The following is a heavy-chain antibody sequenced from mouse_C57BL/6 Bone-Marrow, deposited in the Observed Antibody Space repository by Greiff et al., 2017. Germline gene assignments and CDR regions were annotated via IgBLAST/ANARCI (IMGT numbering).Heavy chain of an antibody. CDR3: TQPYAMDY. J-gene: IGHJ4*01. CDR1: GFNIKDYY. V-gene: IGHV14-1*01. CDR2: IDPEDGDT. Sequence: VHVKQSGAELVRPGASVKLSCTASGFNIKDYYMHWVKQRPEQGLEWIGRIDPEDGDTEYAPKFQGKATMTADTSSNTAYPQLSSLTSEDTAVYYCTQPYAMDYWGQGTSVTVSS.